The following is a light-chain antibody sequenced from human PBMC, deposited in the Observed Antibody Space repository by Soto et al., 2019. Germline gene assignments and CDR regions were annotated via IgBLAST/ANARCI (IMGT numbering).Light chain of an antibody. CDR2: DVN. J-gene: IGLJ1*01. Sequence: QSALTQPASVSGSPGQSITISCTGTSSDIGGYNYVSWFQQHPDKAPKLMIYDVNGRPSGVSNRFSGSKSGNTASLTISGLQDEDEADYYRSSFTSSGTRVFGTGTKLTVL. CDR1: SSDIGGYNY. CDR3: SSFTSSGTRV. V-gene: IGLV2-14*01.